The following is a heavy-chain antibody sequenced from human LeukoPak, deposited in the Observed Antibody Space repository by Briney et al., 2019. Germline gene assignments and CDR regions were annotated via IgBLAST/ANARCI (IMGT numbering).Heavy chain of an antibody. CDR2: ISGSGGST. CDR3: TRGAEVSGYPVFQH. Sequence: GGSLRLSCAASGFTFSSYAMSWVRQAPGKGLEWVSAISGSGGSTYYADSVEGRFTISRDNAKHSLYLQMNSLRPEDTAMYYCTRGAEVSGYPVFQHWGQGALVTVSS. CDR1: GFTFSSYA. V-gene: IGHV3-23*01. J-gene: IGHJ4*02. D-gene: IGHD3-22*01.